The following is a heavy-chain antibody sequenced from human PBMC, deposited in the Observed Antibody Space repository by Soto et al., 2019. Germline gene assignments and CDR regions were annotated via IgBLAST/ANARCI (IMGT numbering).Heavy chain of an antibody. V-gene: IGHV1-18*01. CDR3: ARVIVGDSSGYLYYYNGMDV. CDR1: GYTFTSYG. J-gene: IGHJ6*02. CDR2: ISAYNGNT. Sequence: DSVKVSCKASGYTFTSYGISWVRQAPGQGLEWMGWISAYNGNTNYAQKLQGRVTMTTDTSTSTAYMELRSLRSDDTAVYYCARVIVGDSSGYLYYYNGMDVCAQGSTVTVSS. D-gene: IGHD3-22*01.